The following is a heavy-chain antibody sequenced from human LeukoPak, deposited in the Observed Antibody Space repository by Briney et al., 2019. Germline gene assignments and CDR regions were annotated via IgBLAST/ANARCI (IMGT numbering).Heavy chain of an antibody. CDR3: ARGGYSYGHGYYFDY. J-gene: IGHJ4*02. CDR1: GGSISSYY. Sequence: NPSETLSLTCTVSGGSISSYYWSWIRQPPGKGLEWIGYIYYSGSTNYNPSLKSRVTISVDTSKNQFSLKLSSVTAADTAVYYCARGGYSYGHGYYFDYWGQGTLVTVSS. CDR2: IYYSGST. V-gene: IGHV4-59*01. D-gene: IGHD6-13*01.